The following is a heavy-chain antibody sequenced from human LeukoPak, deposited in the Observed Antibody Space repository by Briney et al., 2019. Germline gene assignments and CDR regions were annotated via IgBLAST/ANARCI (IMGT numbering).Heavy chain of an antibody. Sequence: PSETLSLTCTVSGGSISSYYWSWIRQPPGKGLEWIGYIYYSGSTNYNPSLKSRVTISVDTSKNQFSLKLSSVTAADTAVYYCARNIYYDASGYYPRHFDFWGQGTLVTVSS. D-gene: IGHD3-22*01. V-gene: IGHV4-59*08. CDR2: IYYSGST. CDR1: GGSISSYY. J-gene: IGHJ4*02. CDR3: ARNIYYDASGYYPRHFDF.